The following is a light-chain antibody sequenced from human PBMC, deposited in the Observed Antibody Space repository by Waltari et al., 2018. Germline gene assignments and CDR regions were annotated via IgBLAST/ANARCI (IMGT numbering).Light chain of an antibody. CDR3: SAWYSSVRAWV. V-gene: IGLV10-54*04. J-gene: IGLJ3*02. CDR2: RNN. Sequence: QAGLTQPPSVSKDLRQTATLTCTGNNNNVGNQGAAWLQQHQGHPPKLLFYRNNERPSGISDRFTASRSGNTASLIITGLQPDDEADYYCSAWYSSVRAWVFGGGTKLTVL. CDR1: NNNVGNQG.